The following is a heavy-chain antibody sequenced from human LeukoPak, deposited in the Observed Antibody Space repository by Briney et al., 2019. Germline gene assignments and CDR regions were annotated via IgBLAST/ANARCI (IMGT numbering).Heavy chain of an antibody. D-gene: IGHD3-22*01. V-gene: IGHV3-23*01. CDR1: GFTFSSYA. J-gene: IGHJ4*02. Sequence: GGSLRLSCAASGFTFSSYAMSWVRQAPGKGLEWVSAISGNGGSTYYADSVKGRFTISRDNSKNTLYLQMNSLRAEDTAVYYCAKTQLYYYDSSGYSDWGQGTLVTVSS. CDR3: AKTQLYYYDSSGYSD. CDR2: ISGNGGST.